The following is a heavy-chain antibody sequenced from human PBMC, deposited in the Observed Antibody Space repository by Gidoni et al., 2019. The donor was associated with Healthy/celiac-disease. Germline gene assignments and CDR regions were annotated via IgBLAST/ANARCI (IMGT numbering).Heavy chain of an antibody. CDR1: GFTLSSYG. J-gene: IGHJ4*02. Sequence: QVQLVESGGGVVQPGRYLRLSCAASGFTLSSYGMHWVRRAPGKGLEWVAVIWYDGSNKYYADSVKGRFTISRDNSKNTLYLQMNSLRAEDTAVYYCAREGVGATSLHYWGQGTLVTVSS. D-gene: IGHD1-26*01. V-gene: IGHV3-33*01. CDR2: IWYDGSNK. CDR3: AREGVGATSLHY.